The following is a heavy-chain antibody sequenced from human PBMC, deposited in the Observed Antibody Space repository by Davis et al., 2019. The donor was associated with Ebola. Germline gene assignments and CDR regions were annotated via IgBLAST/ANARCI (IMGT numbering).Heavy chain of an antibody. CDR2: INPSGGST. D-gene: IGHD2-15*01. CDR1: GYTFTSNY. CDR3: ARVVEGACSGGSCYAYGMDV. J-gene: IGHJ6*04. Sequence: AASVKVSCKASGYTFTSNYMHWVRQAPGQGLEWMGIINPSGGSTSYAQKFQGRVTMTRDTSTSTVYMELSRLRSDDTAVYYCARVVEGACSGGSCYAYGMDVWGKGTTVTVSS. V-gene: IGHV1-46*01.